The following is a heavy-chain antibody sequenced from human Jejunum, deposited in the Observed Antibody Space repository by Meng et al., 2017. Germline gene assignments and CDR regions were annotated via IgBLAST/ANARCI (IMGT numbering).Heavy chain of an antibody. CDR2: IYYSGST. CDR1: GGSISSTTTY. V-gene: IGHV4-39*01. Sequence: QVQMQESGPGLVKPSETLSSTCTVSGGSISSTTTYWGWIRQPPGKTLEWIGSIYYSGSTHYNPSLKRRVFVSIDTSKDQFSLKLTSAAAADTAIYYCARNRTQGFFDIWSQGTLVTVSS. J-gene: IGHJ4*02. CDR3: ARNRTQGFFDI. D-gene: IGHD1/OR15-1a*01.